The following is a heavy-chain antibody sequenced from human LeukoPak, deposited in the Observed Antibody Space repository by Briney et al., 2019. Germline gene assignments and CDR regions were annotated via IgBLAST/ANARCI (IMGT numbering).Heavy chain of an antibody. Sequence: PGGSLRLSCAASGFDFGAYEMNWVRQAPGKGLEWVSYIAGSDTTTYYADSVKGRFTISRDNAKNSLYLQMNSLRAEDTAVYYCARVFRDYYFDYWGQGALVTVSS. CDR3: ARVFRDYYFDY. V-gene: IGHV3-48*03. CDR2: IAGSDTTT. CDR1: GFDFGAYE. D-gene: IGHD3-9*01. J-gene: IGHJ4*02.